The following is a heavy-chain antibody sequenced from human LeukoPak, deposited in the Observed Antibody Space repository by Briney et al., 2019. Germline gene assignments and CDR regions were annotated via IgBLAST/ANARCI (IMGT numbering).Heavy chain of an antibody. D-gene: IGHD4-23*01. J-gene: IGHJ4*02. CDR2: IKSKTDGGTT. V-gene: IGHV3-15*01. Sequence: PGGSLRLFCAASGFTFSNAWMSWVRQAPGKGLEWVGRIKSKTDGGTTDYAAPVKGRFTISRDDSKNTLYLQMNSLKTEDTAVYYCTTVNYGGNSKFDYWGQGTLVTVSS. CDR3: TTVNYGGNSKFDY. CDR1: GFTFSNAW.